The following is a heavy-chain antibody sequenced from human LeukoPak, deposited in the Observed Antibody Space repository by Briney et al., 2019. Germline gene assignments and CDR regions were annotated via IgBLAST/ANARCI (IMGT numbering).Heavy chain of an antibody. CDR3: ARGVGIAVAAYYFVY. V-gene: IGHV4-30-2*01. CDR1: GGSISSGGYS. CDR2: IYHSGST. D-gene: IGHD6-19*01. Sequence: PSQTLSLTCAVSGGSISSGGYSWSWIRQPPGKGLEWIGYIYHSGSTYYNPSLKSRVTISVDRSKNQFSLKLSSVTAADTAVYYCARGVGIAVAAYYFVYWGQGTLVTVSS. J-gene: IGHJ4*02.